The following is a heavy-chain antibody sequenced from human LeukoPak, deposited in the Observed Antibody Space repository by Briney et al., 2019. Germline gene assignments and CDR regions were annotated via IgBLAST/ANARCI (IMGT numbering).Heavy chain of an antibody. D-gene: IGHD2-2*01. CDR1: GITFSNHW. CDR3: AKDLGYCSSTSCSYNAFGI. J-gene: IGHJ3*02. Sequence: GSLRLSCAASGITFSNHWMTWVRQAPGKGVGWVGRIKSKTDGGTRDYAAPVKDRFTISRDDSKNTLYLQMNSLRAEDTAVYYCAKDLGYCSSTSCSYNAFGIWGQGTMVTVSS. V-gene: IGHV3-15*01. CDR2: IKSKTDGGTR.